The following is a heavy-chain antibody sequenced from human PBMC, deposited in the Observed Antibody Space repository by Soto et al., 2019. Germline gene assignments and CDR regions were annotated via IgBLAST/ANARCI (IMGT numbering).Heavy chain of an antibody. J-gene: IGHJ4*02. CDR2: ISGSGGST. V-gene: IGHV3-23*01. CDR1: GFTFSSYA. CDR3: AKAPYNCSSTSCEVRPPGFKYYFDY. Sequence: GGSLRLSCAASGFTFSSYAMSWVRQAPGKGLEWVSAISGSGGSTYYADSVKGRFTISRDNSKNTLYLQMNSLRAEDTAVYYCAKAPYNCSSTSCEVRPPGFKYYFDYWGQGTLVTVSS. D-gene: IGHD2-2*01.